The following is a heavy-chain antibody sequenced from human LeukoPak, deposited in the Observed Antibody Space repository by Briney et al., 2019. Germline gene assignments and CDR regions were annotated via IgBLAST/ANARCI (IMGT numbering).Heavy chain of an antibody. CDR3: AKGRSGWYPDY. D-gene: IGHD6-19*01. J-gene: IGHJ4*02. Sequence: GGSLRLSCAASGFTFSSYAMHWVRQAPGKGLEWVSGISWNSGSIGYADSVKGRFTISRDNAKNSLYLQMNSLRAEDTALYYCAKGRSGWYPDYWSQGTLVTVSS. V-gene: IGHV3-9*01. CDR1: GFTFSSYA. CDR2: ISWNSGSI.